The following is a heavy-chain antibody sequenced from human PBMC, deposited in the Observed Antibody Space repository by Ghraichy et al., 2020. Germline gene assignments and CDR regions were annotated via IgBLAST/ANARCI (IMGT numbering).Heavy chain of an antibody. CDR3: ARRIAAAGTVN. J-gene: IGHJ4*02. Sequence: SETLSLTCTVSGGSISSSSYYWGWIRQPPGKGLEWIGSIYYSGSTYYNPSLKSRVTIYVDTSKNQFSLKLSSVTAADTAVYYCARRIAAAGTVNWGQGTLVTVSS. CDR1: GGSISSSSYY. CDR2: IYYSGST. D-gene: IGHD6-13*01. V-gene: IGHV4-39*01.